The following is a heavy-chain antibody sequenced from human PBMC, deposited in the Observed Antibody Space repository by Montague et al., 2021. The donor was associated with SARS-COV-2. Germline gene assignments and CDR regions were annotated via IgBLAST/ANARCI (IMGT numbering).Heavy chain of an antibody. V-gene: IGHV4-34*01. CDR3: ARGRIEVSMIVVVLTGASYYMDV. Sequence: SETLSLTCAVYGGSFSGHYWSWIRQPPGKGLEWIGEINNSGSTNYNPSLKSRVTISVDTSKNQFSLKLHSVTAADTAVYYCARGRIEVSMIVVVLTGASYYMDVWGKGTTVTVSS. J-gene: IGHJ6*03. D-gene: IGHD3-22*01. CDR1: GGSFSGHY. CDR2: INNSGST.